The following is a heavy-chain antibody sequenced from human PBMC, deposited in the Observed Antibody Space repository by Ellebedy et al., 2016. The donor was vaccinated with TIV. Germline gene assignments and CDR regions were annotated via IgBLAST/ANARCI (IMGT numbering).Heavy chain of an antibody. V-gene: IGHV3-23*01. D-gene: IGHD2-2*01. J-gene: IGHJ4*02. CDR1: GFTFSSYA. Sequence: GESLKISCAASGFTFSSYAMSWVRQAPGKGLEWVSAISGSGGSTYYADSVKGRFTISRDNSKNTLYLQMNSLRAEDTAVYYCARVVVPAAHSHFDYWGQGTLVTVSS. CDR2: ISGSGGST. CDR3: ARVVVPAAHSHFDY.